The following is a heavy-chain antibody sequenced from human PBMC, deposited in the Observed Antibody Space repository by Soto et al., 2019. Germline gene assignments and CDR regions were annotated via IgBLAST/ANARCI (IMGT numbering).Heavy chain of an antibody. Sequence: PGGSLRLSCAASGFTFSSYAMHWVRQAPGKGLEYVSAISSNGGSTYYANSVKGGFTISRDNSKNTLYLQMGSLRAEDMAVYYCARVSRYFDWLFYDYWGQGTLVTVSS. D-gene: IGHD3-9*01. V-gene: IGHV3-64*01. CDR2: ISSNGGST. CDR1: GFTFSSYA. J-gene: IGHJ4*02. CDR3: ARVSRYFDWLFYDY.